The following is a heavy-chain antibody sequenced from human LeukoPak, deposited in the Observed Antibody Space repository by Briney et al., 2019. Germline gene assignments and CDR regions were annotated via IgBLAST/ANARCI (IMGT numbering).Heavy chain of an antibody. D-gene: IGHD3-22*01. CDR1: GFTFSSYG. Sequence: QSGGSLRLSCAASGFTFSSYGMHWVRQAPGKGLEWVAVIWYDGSNKYYADSVKGRFTISRDNSKNTLYLQMSSLRAEDTAVYYCARGYDSSGYYTNDAFDIWGQGTMVTVSS. CDR3: ARGYDSSGYYTNDAFDI. J-gene: IGHJ3*02. V-gene: IGHV3-33*01. CDR2: IWYDGSNK.